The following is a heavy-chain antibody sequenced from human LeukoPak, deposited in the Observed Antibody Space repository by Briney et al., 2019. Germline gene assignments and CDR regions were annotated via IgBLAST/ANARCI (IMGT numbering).Heavy chain of an antibody. CDR3: ARDLANTGWYTFDY. CDR1: GDSVSSINGA. J-gene: IGHJ4*02. V-gene: IGHV6-1*01. CDR2: TYHRSKWYN. Sequence: SQTLSVTCDISGDSVSSINGAWNWIRQSPSRGLEWLGRTYHRSKWYNEYAESMKGRMNITPDTSNNRFSLQLNSVTPDDTAVYYCARDLANTGWYTFDYWGQGTLVTVSS. D-gene: IGHD6-19*01.